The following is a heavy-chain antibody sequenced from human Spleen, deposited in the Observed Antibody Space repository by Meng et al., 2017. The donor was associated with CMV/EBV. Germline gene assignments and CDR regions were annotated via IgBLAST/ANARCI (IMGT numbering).Heavy chain of an antibody. Sequence: KASGYTFTGYYMHWARQAPGQGLEWMGWINPNSGGTNYAQKFQGRVTMTRDTSISTAYMELSRLRSDDTAVYYCARGIRQPPKRYFDLWGRGTLVTVSS. CDR1: GYTFTGYY. J-gene: IGHJ2*01. V-gene: IGHV1-2*02. CDR3: ARGIRQPPKRYFDL. D-gene: IGHD3-10*01. CDR2: INPNSGGT.